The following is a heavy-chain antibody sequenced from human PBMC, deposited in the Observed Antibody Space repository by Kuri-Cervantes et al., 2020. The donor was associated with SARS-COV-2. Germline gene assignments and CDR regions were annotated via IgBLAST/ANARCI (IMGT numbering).Heavy chain of an antibody. CDR1: GGSISSYY. J-gene: IGHJ3*02. V-gene: IGHV4-4*07. CDR2: IYTSVST. Sequence: SETLSLTCTVSGGSISSYYWSWIRQPAGKGLEWIGRIYTSVSTNYNPSLKSRVTMSVDTSKNQFSRKLSSATAADTAVYRCARILRTYAFDIWGQGTMVTVSS. CDR3: ARILRTYAFDI. D-gene: IGHD1-14*01.